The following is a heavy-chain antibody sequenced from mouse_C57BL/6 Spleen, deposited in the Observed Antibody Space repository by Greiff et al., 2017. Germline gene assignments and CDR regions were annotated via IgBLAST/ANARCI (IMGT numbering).Heavy chain of an antibody. CDR3: TRDRYGSSYWYFDV. V-gene: IGHV5-9-1*02. Sequence: EVMLVESGEGLVKPGGSLKLSCAASGFTFSSYAMSWVRQTPEKRLEWVAYLSSGGDYIYYADTVTGRFTISRDNARNTLYLQMSSLKSEDTAMYYCTRDRYGSSYWYFDVWGTGTTVTVSS. CDR2: LSSGGDYI. D-gene: IGHD1-1*01. J-gene: IGHJ1*03. CDR1: GFTFSSYA.